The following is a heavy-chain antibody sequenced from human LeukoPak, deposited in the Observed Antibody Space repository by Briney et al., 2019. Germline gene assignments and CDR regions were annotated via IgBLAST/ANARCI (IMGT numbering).Heavy chain of an antibody. V-gene: IGHV3-23*01. CDR2: ISGSGDGT. D-gene: IGHD6-13*01. J-gene: IGHJ5*02. Sequence: PGGSLRLSCAASGFTFSNYAMSWVRQAPGKGLEWVSAISGSGDGTYYPDSVKDRFIISRDNSKNTLYLQMNSLRAEDTAIYYCAKFGSSSWTRYFGPWGQGTLVTVSS. CDR3: AKFGSSSWTRYFGP. CDR1: GFTFSNYA.